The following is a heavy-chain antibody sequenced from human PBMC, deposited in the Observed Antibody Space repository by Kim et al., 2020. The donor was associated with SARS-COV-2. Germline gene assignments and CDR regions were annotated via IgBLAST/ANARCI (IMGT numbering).Heavy chain of an antibody. V-gene: IGHV3-33*06. J-gene: IGHJ4*02. CDR3: AKSAYSSSWYFDY. D-gene: IGHD6-13*01. CDR1: RFTFSSYG. CDR2: IWYDGSNK. Sequence: GGSLRLSCAASRFTFSSYGMHWVRQAPGKGLEWVAVIWYDGSNKYYADSVKGRFTISRDNSKNTLYLQMNSLRAEDTAVYYCAKSAYSSSWYFDYWGQGT.